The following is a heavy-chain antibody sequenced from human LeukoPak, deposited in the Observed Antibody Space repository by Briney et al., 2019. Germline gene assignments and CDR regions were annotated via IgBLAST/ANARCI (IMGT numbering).Heavy chain of an antibody. CDR1: GYSFTSYW. V-gene: IGHV5-51*01. Sequence: GESLKISCKGSGYSFTSYWIGWVRQMPGKGLEWMGIIYPGDSDTRYSPSFQGQVTISADKSISTAYLQWSSLKASDTAMYYCASFLIAAAGTFALNYWGQGTLVTVSS. CDR2: IYPGDSDT. CDR3: ASFLIAAAGTFALNY. D-gene: IGHD6-13*01. J-gene: IGHJ4*02.